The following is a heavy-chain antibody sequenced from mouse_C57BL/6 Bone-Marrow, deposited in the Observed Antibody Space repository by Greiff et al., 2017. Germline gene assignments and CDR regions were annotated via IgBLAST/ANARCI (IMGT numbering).Heavy chain of an antibody. CDR3: TRYGRFDYGG. D-gene: IGHD1-1*01. CDR1: GYTFTSYW. V-gene: IGHV1-59*01. J-gene: IGHJ1*03. Sequence: VQLQQPGAELVRPGASVKLSCTASGYTFTSYWMHWVKQRPGQGLEWIGGIDPSDGDTEYTPKFKGKATLTVDTSSNTAYLQLSSLTSEDSAVYYCTRYGRFDYGGRGTGTTVTV. CDR2: IDPSDGDT.